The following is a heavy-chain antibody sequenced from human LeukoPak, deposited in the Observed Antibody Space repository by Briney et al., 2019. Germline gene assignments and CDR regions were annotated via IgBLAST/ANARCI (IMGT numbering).Heavy chain of an antibody. V-gene: IGHV3-9*01. CDR3: AKLKSRNWYFDL. CDR2: ISWNSGSI. Sequence: PGGSLRLSCAASGFTFDDYAMHWVRQAPGKGLEWVSGISWNSGSIGYADSVKGRFTISRDNAKNSLYLQMSSLRAEDTALYYCAKLKSRNWYFDLWGRGTLVTVSS. J-gene: IGHJ2*01. CDR1: GFTFDDYA.